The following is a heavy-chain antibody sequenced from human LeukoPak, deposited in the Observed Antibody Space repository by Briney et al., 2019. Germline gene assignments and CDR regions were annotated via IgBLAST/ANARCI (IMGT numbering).Heavy chain of an antibody. CDR3: ARIRGVNWNRRKYYYYYMDV. V-gene: IGHV1-69*05. D-gene: IGHD1-20*01. Sequence: SVKVSCKASGGTFSSYAISWLRQAPGQGLEWMGGIIPIFGTANYAQKFQGRVTITTDEYTSTASMELSSLRSEDTAVYYCARIRGVNWNRRKYYYYYMDVWGKGATVTVSS. CDR1: GGTFSSYA. J-gene: IGHJ6*03. CDR2: IIPIFGTA.